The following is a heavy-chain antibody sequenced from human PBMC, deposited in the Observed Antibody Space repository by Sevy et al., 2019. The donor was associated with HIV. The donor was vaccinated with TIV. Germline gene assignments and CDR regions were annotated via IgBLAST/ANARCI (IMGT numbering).Heavy chain of an antibody. V-gene: IGHV4-39*01. CDR2: IYYSGST. CDR1: GGSISSSSYY. Sequence: SETLSLTCTVSGGSISSSSYYWGWIRQPPGKGLEWIGSIYYSGSTYYNPSLKSRVTISVDTSKNQFSLKLSSVTAEDTAVYYCARQKNGYSSSWYGGYYFDYWGQGTLVTVSS. J-gene: IGHJ4*02. D-gene: IGHD6-13*01. CDR3: ARQKNGYSSSWYGGYYFDY.